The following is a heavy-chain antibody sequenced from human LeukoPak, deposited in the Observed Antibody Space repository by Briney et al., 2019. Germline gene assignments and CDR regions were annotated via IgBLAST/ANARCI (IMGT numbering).Heavy chain of an antibody. CDR3: AREYSSSSVDY. D-gene: IGHD6-6*01. Sequence: PGGSLRLSCAASGFTFSSYGMHWVRQAPGKGLEYVSGISSNGGSTYYANSVKGRFTISRDNSKSTLYLQMGSLRVEDMAVYYCAREYSSSSVDYWGQGTLVTVSS. CDR2: ISSNGGST. V-gene: IGHV3-64*01. J-gene: IGHJ4*02. CDR1: GFTFSSYG.